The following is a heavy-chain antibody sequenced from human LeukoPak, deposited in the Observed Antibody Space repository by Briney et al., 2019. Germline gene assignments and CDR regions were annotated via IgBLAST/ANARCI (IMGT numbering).Heavy chain of an antibody. D-gene: IGHD2-15*01. CDR3: ARLPLYCSGGSCHFDY. V-gene: IGHV5-51*01. CDR1: GYSFTSYW. Sequence: GESLKISCKGSGYSFTSYWIGWVRQMPGKGLEWMGIIYPGDSDTRYSPSFQGQVTISADKSISTAYLQWSSLKASDTAMYYCARLPLYCSGGSCHFDYWGQGTLVTVSS. J-gene: IGHJ4*02. CDR2: IYPGDSDT.